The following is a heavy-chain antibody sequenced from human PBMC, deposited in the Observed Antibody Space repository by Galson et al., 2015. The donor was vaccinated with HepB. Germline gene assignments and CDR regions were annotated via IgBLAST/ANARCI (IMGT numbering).Heavy chain of an antibody. J-gene: IGHJ6*03. Sequence: SVKVSCKASGYTFTGYYMHWVRQAPGQGLEWMGRINPNSGGTNYAQKFQGRVTMTRDTSISTAYMELSRLRSDDTAVYYCARVDPLEWLPHMDVWGKGTTVTVSS. D-gene: IGHD3-3*01. V-gene: IGHV1-2*06. CDR1: GYTFTGYY. CDR3: ARVDPLEWLPHMDV. CDR2: INPNSGGT.